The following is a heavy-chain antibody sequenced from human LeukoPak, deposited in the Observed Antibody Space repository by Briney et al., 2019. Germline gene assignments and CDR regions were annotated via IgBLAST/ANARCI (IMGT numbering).Heavy chain of an antibody. V-gene: IGHV3-48*03. D-gene: IGHD3-16*01. CDR3: ARGGAPFDAFDI. Sequence: GGSLRLSCAASGFTFSSYEMNWVRQAPGKGLEWVSYISSSGSTIYYADSVKGRFTISRDNAKNSLYLQMNSLRAEDTAVYYCARGGAPFDAFDIWGQGTMVTVSS. CDR2: ISSSGSTI. J-gene: IGHJ3*02. CDR1: GFTFSSYE.